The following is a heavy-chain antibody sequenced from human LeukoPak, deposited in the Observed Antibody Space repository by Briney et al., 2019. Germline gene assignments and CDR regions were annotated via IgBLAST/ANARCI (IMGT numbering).Heavy chain of an antibody. D-gene: IGHD5-18*01. Sequence: SETLSLTCTVSGGSISSYYWSWIWQPARKGLEWIGRIYTSGSTNYNPSLKSRVTMSVDTSKNQCSLKLSSVTAADTAVYYCARDRGYSYAFDYWGQGTLVTVSS. CDR2: IYTSGST. CDR3: ARDRGYSYAFDY. V-gene: IGHV4-4*07. CDR1: GGSISSYY. J-gene: IGHJ4*02.